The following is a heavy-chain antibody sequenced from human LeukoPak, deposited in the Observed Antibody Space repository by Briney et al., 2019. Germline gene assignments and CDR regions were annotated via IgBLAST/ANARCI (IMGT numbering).Heavy chain of an antibody. D-gene: IGHD1-26*01. J-gene: IGHJ4*02. CDR3: ARDRVGATGSFGY. V-gene: IGHV3-74*01. CDR2: INGDGSST. Sequence: GGSLRLSCAASGFTFSSYWMHWVRQAPGKGLVWVSRINGDGSSTSYADSVKGRFTISRDNAKNTLYLQMNSLRAEDTAVYYCARDRVGATGSFGYWGQGTLVTVSS. CDR1: GFTFSSYW.